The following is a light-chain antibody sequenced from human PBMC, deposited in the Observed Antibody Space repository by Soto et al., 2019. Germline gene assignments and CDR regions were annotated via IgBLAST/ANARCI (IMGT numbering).Light chain of an antibody. CDR3: QTWGSGIHWV. CDR2: LKSDGSH. V-gene: IGLV4-69*01. Sequence: QLVLTQSPSASASLGASVKLTCTLSSGHSSYAIAWHQQQPEKGPRYLMKLKSDGSHSKGDGIPDRFSGSSSGAERYLTISSLQSEDEADYYCQTWGSGIHWVFGGGTQLTVL. CDR1: SGHSSYA. J-gene: IGLJ3*02.